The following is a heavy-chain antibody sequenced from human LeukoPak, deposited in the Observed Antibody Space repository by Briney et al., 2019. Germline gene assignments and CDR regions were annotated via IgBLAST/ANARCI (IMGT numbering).Heavy chain of an antibody. V-gene: IGHV3-30*18. CDR2: ISYDGSNR. J-gene: IGHJ6*02. Sequence: GGSLRLSCAASGVTFSSYCMHWVRQAPGQGLEWVAVISYDGSNRYYADSVKGRFTISRDNSKNTLYLQMNSLRAEDTAVYYCANGPCRSTTCYFYYYYGMDVWGQGTTVTVSS. CDR1: GVTFSSYC. D-gene: IGHD2-2*01. CDR3: ANGPCRSTTCYFYYYYGMDV.